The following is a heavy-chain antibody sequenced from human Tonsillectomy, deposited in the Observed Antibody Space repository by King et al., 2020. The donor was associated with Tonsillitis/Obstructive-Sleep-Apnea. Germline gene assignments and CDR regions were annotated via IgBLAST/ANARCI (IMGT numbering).Heavy chain of an antibody. Sequence: QLQESGPGLVKPSETLSLTCTVSGGSISSSSYYWGWIRQSPGKGLEWIGTIYYSGSTYYNPSLKSRVTISEDTSKNQFSLKLSSVTAADTAVYYCVRHEGLVGVTKYMDVWGKGTTVTVSS. CDR3: VRHEGLVGVTKYMDV. J-gene: IGHJ6*03. V-gene: IGHV4-39*01. CDR1: GGSISSSSYY. CDR2: IYYSGST. D-gene: IGHD1-26*01.